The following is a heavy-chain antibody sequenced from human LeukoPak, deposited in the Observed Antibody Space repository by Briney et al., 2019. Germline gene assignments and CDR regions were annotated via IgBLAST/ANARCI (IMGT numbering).Heavy chain of an antibody. CDR2: ISSSSLYI. Sequence: PGGSLRLSCAASGFTFSSYSMNWVRQAPGKGLEWVSFISSSSLYIYYADSVKGRFTISRDNAKNSLFLQMNSLRAEDTAVYFCARDRRSGSYDSSDASDYWGQGTLVTVSS. D-gene: IGHD3-22*01. CDR3: ARDRRSGSYDSSDASDY. V-gene: IGHV3-21*01. J-gene: IGHJ4*02. CDR1: GFTFSSYS.